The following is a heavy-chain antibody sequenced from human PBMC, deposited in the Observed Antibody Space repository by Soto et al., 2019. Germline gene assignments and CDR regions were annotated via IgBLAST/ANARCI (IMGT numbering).Heavy chain of an antibody. Sequence: GGSLRLSCAASGFTFSSYAMHWVRQAPGKGLEWVAVISYDGSNKYYADSVKGRFTISRDNSKNTLYLQMNSLRAEDTAVYYCARDDSSSWYYYWGQGTLVTVSS. CDR2: ISYDGSNK. D-gene: IGHD6-13*01. V-gene: IGHV3-30-3*01. J-gene: IGHJ4*02. CDR3: ARDDSSSWYYY. CDR1: GFTFSSYA.